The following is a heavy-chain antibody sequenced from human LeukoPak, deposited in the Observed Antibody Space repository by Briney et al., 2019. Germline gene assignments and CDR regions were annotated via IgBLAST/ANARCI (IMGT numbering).Heavy chain of an antibody. Sequence: GGSLRLSCAASGFTFSSYSVNWVRQAPGKGLEWVSSISSSSSYIYYADSVKGRFTISRDNAKNSLYLQMNSLRAEDTAVYYCARGAPLAAARLVDYWGQGALVTVSS. J-gene: IGHJ4*02. CDR3: ARGAPLAAARLVDY. V-gene: IGHV3-21*01. CDR1: GFTFSSYS. D-gene: IGHD6-13*01. CDR2: ISSSSSYI.